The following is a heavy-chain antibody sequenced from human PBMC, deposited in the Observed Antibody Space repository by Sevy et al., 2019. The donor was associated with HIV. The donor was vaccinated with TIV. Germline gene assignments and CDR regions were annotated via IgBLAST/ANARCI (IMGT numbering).Heavy chain of an antibody. CDR3: ARRKKGCSSTSCPFDY. V-gene: IGHV3-30*04. D-gene: IGHD2-2*01. CDR2: ISYDGSNK. J-gene: IGHJ4*02. CDR1: GFTFSSYA. Sequence: LSLTCAASGFTFSSYAMHWVRQAPGKGLEWVAVISYDGSNKYYADSVKGRFTISRDNSKNTLYLQMNSLRAEDTTVYYCARRKKGCSSTSCPFDYWGQGTLVTVSS.